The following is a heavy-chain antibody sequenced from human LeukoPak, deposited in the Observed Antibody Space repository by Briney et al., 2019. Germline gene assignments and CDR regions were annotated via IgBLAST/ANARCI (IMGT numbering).Heavy chain of an antibody. Sequence: SETLSLTCTVSGGSISNNNWRSWVRQPPGKGLEWIGEIYHGKNTNYSPSLKSRVTISVDKSKNLFSVKLSSVTAADTAVYYCARNNGNTDFDYWGQGTLVTVSS. V-gene: IGHV4-4*02. CDR3: ARNNGNTDFDY. CDR1: GGSISNNNW. D-gene: IGHD1-26*01. CDR2: IYHGKNT. J-gene: IGHJ4*02.